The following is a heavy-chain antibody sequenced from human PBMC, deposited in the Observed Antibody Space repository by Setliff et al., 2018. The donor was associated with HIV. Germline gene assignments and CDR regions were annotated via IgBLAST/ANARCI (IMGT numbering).Heavy chain of an antibody. V-gene: IGHV3-49*04. D-gene: IGHD3-10*01. CDR1: GFTFGDYA. CDR2: IRSKAYGGTT. Sequence: GGSLRLSCTASGFTFGDYAMSWVRQAPGKGLEWVGFIRSKAYGGTTEYAASVKGRFTISRDDSKSIAYLQMNSLKTEDTAVYYCTTYYFGSGTYGPTNWGQGTLVTVSS. CDR3: TTYYFGSGTYGPTN. J-gene: IGHJ4*02.